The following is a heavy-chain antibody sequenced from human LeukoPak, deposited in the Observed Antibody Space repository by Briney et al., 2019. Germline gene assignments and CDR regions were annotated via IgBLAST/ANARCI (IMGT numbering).Heavy chain of an antibody. CDR2: IYHSGST. D-gene: IGHD2-15*01. CDR3: ARIHRYCSGGACYVLDN. V-gene: IGHV4-4*02. CDR1: GGSISSSSW. Sequence: SETLSLTCAVSGGSISSSSWWSWVRQPPGKGLEWIGEIYHSGSTNYNPSLKSRVTISVDKSKNQISLKLNSVTAADTAVYYCARIHRYCSGGACYVLDNWGQGTLVAVSS. J-gene: IGHJ4*02.